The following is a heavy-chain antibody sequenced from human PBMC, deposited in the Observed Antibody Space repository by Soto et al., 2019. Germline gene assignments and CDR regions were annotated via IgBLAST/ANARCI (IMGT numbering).Heavy chain of an antibody. CDR1: RYTFTNYA. D-gene: IGHD6-13*01. CDR3: ARKIAAAGTRFIYWFDP. V-gene: IGHV1-18*01. J-gene: IGHJ5*02. Sequence: ASVKVSCKAPRYTFTNYAIHWVRQAPGQRLEWMGWISAYNGNTDYAQKLQGRVTMTTDTSTSTAYMELRSLRSDDTAVYYCARKIAAAGTRFIYWFDPWGQGTLVTVSS. CDR2: ISAYNGNT.